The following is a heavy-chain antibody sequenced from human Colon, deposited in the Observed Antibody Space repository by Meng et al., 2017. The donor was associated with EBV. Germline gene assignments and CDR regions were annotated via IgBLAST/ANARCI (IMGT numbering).Heavy chain of an antibody. Sequence: QGQLQHLGAGLLKPSETLSLTCTVNGGSFSGYVWSWVRQPPGKGMEWIGEVSHPGSANYNPSLKSRVTISVDASEKQFSLRLTSVTAADSAVYYCARVPTTGYKDHWGQGTLVTVSS. CDR2: VSHPGSA. CDR1: GGSFSGYV. V-gene: IGHV4-34*01. D-gene: IGHD3-9*01. J-gene: IGHJ4*02. CDR3: ARVPTTGYKDH.